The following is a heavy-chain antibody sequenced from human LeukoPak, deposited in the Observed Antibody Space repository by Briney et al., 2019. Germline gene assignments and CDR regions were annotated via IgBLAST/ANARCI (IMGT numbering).Heavy chain of an antibody. CDR1: GFTFSSYA. D-gene: IGHD3-16*02. CDR2: ISYDGSNK. J-gene: IGHJ4*02. V-gene: IGHV3-30*04. Sequence: PGGSLRLSCAASGFTFSSYAMHWVRQAPGKGLEWVAVISYDGSNKYYADSVKGRFTISRDNAKNSLYLQMNSLRAEDTAVYYCARPPLYYDYVWGSYPEGVDYWGQGTLVTVSS. CDR3: ARPPLYYDYVWGSYPEGVDY.